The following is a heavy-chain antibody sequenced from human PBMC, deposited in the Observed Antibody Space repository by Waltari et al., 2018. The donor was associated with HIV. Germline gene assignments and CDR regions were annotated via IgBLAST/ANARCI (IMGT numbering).Heavy chain of an antibody. CDR1: GFGFRVHT. V-gene: IGHV3-21*04. CDR3: TTLADTTMGRDWYFDL. J-gene: IGHJ2*01. D-gene: IGHD3-10*01. CDR2: VSQKGDYV. Sequence: VYLVESGGGLVKPGGSLKLSCEGSGFGFRVHTVNWVRQAPGKGLEWVSSVSQKGDYVYYTDAMKGRLSITRDNSKNLMFLEMTRLRPEDSATYFCTTLADTTMGRDWYFDLWGRGVWVIVST.